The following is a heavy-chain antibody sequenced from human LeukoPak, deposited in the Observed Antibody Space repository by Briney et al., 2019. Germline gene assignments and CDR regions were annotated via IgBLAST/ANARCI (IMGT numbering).Heavy chain of an antibody. J-gene: IGHJ3*02. CDR2: IYSGGST. CDR1: GFTLSSNY. D-gene: IGHD4-17*01. CDR3: ARIETVADAFDI. V-gene: IGHV3-66*01. Sequence: GGSLRLSCAASGFTLSSNYMSWVRQAPGKGLEWVSVIYSGGSTDYADSVKGRFTISRDNSKNTLYLQMNSLRAEDTAVYYCARIETVADAFDIWGQGTLVTVSS.